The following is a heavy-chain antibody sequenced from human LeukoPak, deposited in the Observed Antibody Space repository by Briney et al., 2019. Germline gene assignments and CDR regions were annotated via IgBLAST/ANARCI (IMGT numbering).Heavy chain of an antibody. CDR1: GFTFSSYG. J-gene: IGHJ4*02. V-gene: IGHV3-33*06. D-gene: IGHD1-26*01. CDR2: IWYDGSNK. Sequence: GRSLRLSXAASGFTFSSYGMHSVRQAPGKGLEWTAVIWYDGSNKYYADSVKGRFTISRDNSKNTLYLQMNSLRAEDTAVYYCAKGGDSGSYYFLDYWGQGTLVTVSS. CDR3: AKGGDSGSYYFLDY.